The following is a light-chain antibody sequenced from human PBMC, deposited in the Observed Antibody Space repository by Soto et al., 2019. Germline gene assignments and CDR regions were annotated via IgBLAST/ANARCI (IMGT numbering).Light chain of an antibody. J-gene: IGKJ4*01. CDR3: MHALHTPLP. CDR1: QSLLHSNGYIY. Sequence: DSVMTQSPLSLPVTPGEPASISCRSSQSLLHSNGYIYLDWNLQKPGQSPKLLIYWGSNRASGVADRFSGSGSGTDFTLKISRVEAEDVRASFCMHALHTPLPFGGGTKVEIK. V-gene: IGKV2-28*01. CDR2: WGS.